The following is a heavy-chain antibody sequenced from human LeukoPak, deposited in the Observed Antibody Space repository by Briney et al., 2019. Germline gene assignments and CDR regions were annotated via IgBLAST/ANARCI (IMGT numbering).Heavy chain of an antibody. CDR3: ARDAYNWNDPRGFDY. J-gene: IGHJ4*02. CDR1: GLTLDNHA. V-gene: IGHV3-48*04. Sequence: QTGGSLRLSCVVSGLTLDNHAMTWVRQAPGKGLGWDSYVSSGTYSIYYADSVKGRFTISRDNAKNSLYLQMNGLRAEDPAVYYCARDAYNWNDPRGFDYWGQGTLVTVSS. CDR2: VSSGTYSI. D-gene: IGHD1-1*01.